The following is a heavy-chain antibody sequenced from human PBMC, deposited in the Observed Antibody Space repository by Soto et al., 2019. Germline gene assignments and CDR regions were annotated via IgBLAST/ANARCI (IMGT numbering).Heavy chain of an antibody. D-gene: IGHD5-18*01. Sequence: QVQLVQSGAEVKKPGASVKVSCKASGYTFTSYAMHWVRQAPGQRLEWMGWINAGNGNTKHSQKFQGRVTITRDTSASTAHTVLSSLRSEDTAVYYCALTFGDSYGYQYYFDYWGQGTLVTVSS. CDR1: GYTFTSYA. CDR3: ALTFGDSYGYQYYFDY. V-gene: IGHV1-3*01. CDR2: INAGNGNT. J-gene: IGHJ4*02.